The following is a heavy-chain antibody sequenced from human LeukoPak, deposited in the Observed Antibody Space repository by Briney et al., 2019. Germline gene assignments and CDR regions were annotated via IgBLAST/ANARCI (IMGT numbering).Heavy chain of an antibody. J-gene: IGHJ3*02. CDR2: ISSSSTYI. D-gene: IGHD1-1*01. Sequence: GGSLRLSCVASGFTFSSYSMNWVRQAPGKGLEWVSSISSSSTYIYYADSVKGRFTISRDDAKNSLYLQMNSLRAEDTAVYYCARDHEQVVQLDAFDIWGQGTMVTVSS. V-gene: IGHV3-21*01. CDR1: GFTFSSYS. CDR3: ARDHEQVVQLDAFDI.